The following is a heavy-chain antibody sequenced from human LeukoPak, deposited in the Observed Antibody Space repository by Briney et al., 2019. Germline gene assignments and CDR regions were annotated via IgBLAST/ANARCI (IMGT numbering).Heavy chain of an antibody. J-gene: IGHJ5*02. CDR3: ARRPAAGTHWFDP. CDR2: INHSGST. Sequence: TSETLSLTCAVYGGSFGGYYWSWIRQPPGKGLEWIGEINHSGSTNYNPSLKSRVTISVDTPKNQFSLKLSSVTAADTAVYYCARRPAAGTHWFDPWGQGTLVTVSS. CDR1: GGSFGGYY. D-gene: IGHD6-13*01. V-gene: IGHV4-34*01.